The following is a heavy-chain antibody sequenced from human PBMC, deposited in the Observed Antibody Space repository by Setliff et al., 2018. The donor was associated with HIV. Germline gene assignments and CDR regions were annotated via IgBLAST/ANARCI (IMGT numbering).Heavy chain of an antibody. J-gene: IGHJ5*02. CDR1: GGTFGIYG. D-gene: IGHD3-9*01. Sequence: GASVKVSCKASGGTFGIYGISWVRQAPGQGLEWMGGTIPMFGTANYAQKFQGRVTITTDESTNTGYMELSSLRSEDTAVYYCARGHGWRYYDILTGYYAFDPWGQGTLVTVSS. CDR2: TIPMFGTA. CDR3: ARGHGWRYYDILTGYYAFDP. V-gene: IGHV1-69*05.